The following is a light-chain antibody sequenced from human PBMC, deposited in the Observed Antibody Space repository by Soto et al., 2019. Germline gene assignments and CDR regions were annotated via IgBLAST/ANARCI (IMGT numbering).Light chain of an antibody. Sequence: QSVLTQPPSVSAAPGQKVTISCSGSSSNIGNNYVSWYQQLPGTAPKLLIYDDNKRPSGIPDRFSGSKSGTSATLGITGLQTGDEADYYCGTWDSSLSAHVFGTGTKPTVL. J-gene: IGLJ1*01. V-gene: IGLV1-51*01. CDR3: GTWDSSLSAHV. CDR2: DDN. CDR1: SSNIGNNY.